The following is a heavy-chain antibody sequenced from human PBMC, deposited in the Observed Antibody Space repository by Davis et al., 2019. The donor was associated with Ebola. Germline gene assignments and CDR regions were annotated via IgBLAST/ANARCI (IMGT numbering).Heavy chain of an antibody. V-gene: IGHV4-34*01. Sequence: GSLRLSCAVYGGSFSGYYWSWIRQPPGKGLEWIGEINHSGSTNYNPSLKSRVTISVDTSKNQFSLKLSSVTAADTAVYYCARPWYSSSWGVGDYWGQGTLVTVSS. CDR1: GGSFSGYY. CDR2: INHSGST. D-gene: IGHD6-13*01. J-gene: IGHJ4*02. CDR3: ARPWYSSSWGVGDY.